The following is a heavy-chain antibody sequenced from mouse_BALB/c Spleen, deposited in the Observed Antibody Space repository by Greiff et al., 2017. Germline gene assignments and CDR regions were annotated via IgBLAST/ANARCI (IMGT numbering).Heavy chain of an antibody. V-gene: IGHV3-8*02. D-gene: IGHD2-1*01. CDR3: ARYQRGNYLYYYAMDY. J-gene: IGHJ4*01. Sequence: EVQRVESGPSLVKPSQTLSLTCSVTGDSITSGYWNWIRKFPGNKLEYMGYISYSGSTYYNPSLKSRISITRDTSKNQYYLQLNSVTTEDTATYYCARYQRGNYLYYYAMDYWGQGTSVTVSS. CDR2: ISYSGST. CDR1: GDSITSGY.